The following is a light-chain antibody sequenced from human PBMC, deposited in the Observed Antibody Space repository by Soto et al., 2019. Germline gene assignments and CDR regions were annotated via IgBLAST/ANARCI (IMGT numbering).Light chain of an antibody. V-gene: IGLV2-23*01. CDR1: SSDVGNYNL. J-gene: IGLJ1*01. CDR2: EDT. Sequence: QSALAQPASVSGSAGQSITISCTGTSSDVGNYNLVSWYLHHPGKAPKLLIYEDTKRPSGVSNRFSGSRSGNTASLTVSGLQAEDETDYYCCSYAGSSNRVFGTGTKVTVL. CDR3: CSYAGSSNRV.